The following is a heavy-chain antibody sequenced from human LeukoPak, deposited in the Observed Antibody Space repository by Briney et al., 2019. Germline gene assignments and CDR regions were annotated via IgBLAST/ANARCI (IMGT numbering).Heavy chain of an antibody. CDR3: ARFCGGDCYSIMATLDAFDI. D-gene: IGHD2-21*01. V-gene: IGHV1-18*01. CDR2: ISAYNGNT. Sequence: ASVKVSCKASGYTFTSYGISWVRQAPGQGLEWMGWISAYNGNTNYAQKLQGRVTMTTDTSTSTAYMELRSLRSDGTAVYYCARFCGGDCYSIMATLDAFDIWGQGTMVTVSS. CDR1: GYTFTSYG. J-gene: IGHJ3*02.